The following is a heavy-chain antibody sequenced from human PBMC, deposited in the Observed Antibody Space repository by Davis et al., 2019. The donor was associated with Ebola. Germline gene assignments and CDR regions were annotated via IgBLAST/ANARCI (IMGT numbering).Heavy chain of an antibody. Sequence: GESLKISCAASGFTFSSYGMHWVRQAPGKGLEWVAVISYDGSNKYYADSVKGRFTISRDNSKNTLSLQMNSLRTEDTAVYYCVRTTGYYFHNMDVWGQGTTVTVS. J-gene: IGHJ6*03. D-gene: IGHD1-14*01. CDR2: ISYDGSNK. CDR1: GFTFSSYG. CDR3: VRTTGYYFHNMDV. V-gene: IGHV3-30*03.